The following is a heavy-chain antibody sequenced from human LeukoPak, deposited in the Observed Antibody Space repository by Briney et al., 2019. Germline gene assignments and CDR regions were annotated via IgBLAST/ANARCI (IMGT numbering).Heavy chain of an antibody. Sequence: PGRSLRLSCAASGFTFSSYSMNWVRQAPGKGLEWVSYISSSSSTIYYADSVKGRFTISRDNAKNSLYLQMNSLRDEDTAVYYCARDVRWTPYDILTGYHHLYYYYGMDVWGQGTTVTVSS. J-gene: IGHJ6*02. CDR1: GFTFSSYS. CDR2: ISSSSSTI. D-gene: IGHD3-9*01. V-gene: IGHV3-48*02. CDR3: ARDVRWTPYDILTGYHHLYYYYGMDV.